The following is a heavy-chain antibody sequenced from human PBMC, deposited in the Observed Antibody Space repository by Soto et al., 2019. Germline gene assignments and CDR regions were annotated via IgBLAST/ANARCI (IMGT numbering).Heavy chain of an antibody. CDR1: GFIFNNYA. J-gene: IGHJ3*02. CDR3: AKDLAPTYKYDSRDAFDI. CDR2: ISGNGSAT. Sequence: GGSLRLSCEASGFIFNNYAMNWVRQAPGKGLEWVSSISGNGSATYYTDSVKGRFTISRDSSKKTLYLQMNSLGADDTAVYYCAKDLAPTYKYDSRDAFDIWGQGTMVTVSS. D-gene: IGHD3-22*01. V-gene: IGHV3-23*01.